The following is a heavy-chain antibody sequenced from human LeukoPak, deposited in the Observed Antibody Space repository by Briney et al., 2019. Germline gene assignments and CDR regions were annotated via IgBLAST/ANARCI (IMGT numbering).Heavy chain of an antibody. CDR2: SSSSGTTT. V-gene: IGHV3-48*03. CDR3: ARCSIEGAYRSRDG. D-gene: IGHD1-26*01. Sequence: PGGSLRLSCAASGFIFSDYEMNWVHQAPGKGLEWVSYSSSSGTTTHYADSVKGRFTMSRDNAKSLLYLQMNSLRAEDTAIYYCARCSIEGAYRSRDGWGQGTLVTVSS. CDR1: GFIFSDYE. J-gene: IGHJ4*02.